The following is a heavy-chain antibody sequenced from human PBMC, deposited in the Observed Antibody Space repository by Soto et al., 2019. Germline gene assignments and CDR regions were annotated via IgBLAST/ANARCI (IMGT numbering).Heavy chain of an antibody. Sequence: SETLSLTCAVSGGSFRGFYWTWIRQSPGKGLEWIGDINHTGTTNYNPSLKSRVTIPLDTSKNQFSLELTSVTAADTAVYYCARVPTTYYYDSGSNYYGMDVWGQGTTVTVSS. CDR3: ARVPTTYYYDSGSNYYGMDV. CDR1: GGSFRGFY. V-gene: IGHV4-34*01. J-gene: IGHJ6*02. D-gene: IGHD3-10*01. CDR2: INHTGTT.